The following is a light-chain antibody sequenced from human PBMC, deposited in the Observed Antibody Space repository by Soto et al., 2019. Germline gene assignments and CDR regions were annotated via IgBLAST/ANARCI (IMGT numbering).Light chain of an antibody. J-gene: IGKJ4*01. CDR1: QSLTSN. V-gene: IGKV3-15*01. CDR3: QQYNHWPRMLS. Sequence: EIILTQSPATLYVSPGERATLSCRASQSLTSNLAWYQQRPGQAPRLLIYDTSTRATHIPARFSGSGSGTEFTLTIASLQSEDFAVYYCQQYNHWPRMLSFGGGTRV. CDR2: DTS.